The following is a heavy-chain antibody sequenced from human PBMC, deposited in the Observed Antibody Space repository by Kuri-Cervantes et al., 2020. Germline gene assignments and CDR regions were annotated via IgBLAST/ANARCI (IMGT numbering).Heavy chain of an antibody. D-gene: IGHD5-12*01. Sequence: SETLSLTCAVYGGSFRGYYWTWIRQPPGKGLEWIGEINHSGSTKYNPSLKSRVTISVDTSKNQFSLKLSSVTAADTAVYYCAIGPRYSGYARRPGEGGYFDYWGQGTLVTVSS. V-gene: IGHV4-34*01. CDR1: GGSFRGYY. J-gene: IGHJ4*02. CDR3: AIGPRYSGYARRPGEGGYFDY. CDR2: INHSGST.